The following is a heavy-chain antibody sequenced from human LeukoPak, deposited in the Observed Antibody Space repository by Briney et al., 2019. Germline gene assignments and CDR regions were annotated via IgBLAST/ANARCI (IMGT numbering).Heavy chain of an antibody. CDR1: GYTFTSYD. D-gene: IGHD2-15*01. J-gene: IGHJ4*02. Sequence: WASVKVSCKASGYTFTSYDIHWVRQATGQGLEWMGWMNPNRGDTSYAQKFQGRVTMTRDTPINTAYMELSGLTSDDTAVYYCGRRRIDCSDTGCYVDYWGQGTLVTVSS. CDR2: MNPNRGDT. V-gene: IGHV1-2*02. CDR3: GRRRIDCSDTGCYVDY.